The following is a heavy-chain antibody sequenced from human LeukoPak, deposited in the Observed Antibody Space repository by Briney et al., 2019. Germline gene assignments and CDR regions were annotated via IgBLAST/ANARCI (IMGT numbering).Heavy chain of an antibody. V-gene: IGHV4-39*01. CDR1: GGSISSSSYY. J-gene: IGHJ3*02. CDR3: ARGPNDDPLRIYAFDI. Sequence: SETLSLTCTVSGGSISSSSYYWCWIRQPPGKRLEWIGSIYYSVNSYYNPSLKSRATISVDTSKNQFSLKLSSVTAADTAVYYCARGPNDDPLRIYAFDIWGQGTMVTVSS. D-gene: IGHD1-1*01. CDR2: IYYSVNS.